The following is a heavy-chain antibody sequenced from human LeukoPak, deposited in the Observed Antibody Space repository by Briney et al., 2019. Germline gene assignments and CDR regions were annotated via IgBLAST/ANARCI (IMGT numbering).Heavy chain of an antibody. Sequence: GGSLRLSCASSALTFSRHVINWVRQAPGKGLEWVSTINGNGAATYYADSFKGRFLISRDDSKSTVYLRMNKLRVEDSGLYYCANGLAASGNFLLRDYYYFIDVWGKGTTVIVS. CDR1: ALTFSRHV. CDR2: INGNGAAT. D-gene: IGHD1-26*01. J-gene: IGHJ6*03. CDR3: ANGLAASGNFLLRDYYYFIDV. V-gene: IGHV3-23*01.